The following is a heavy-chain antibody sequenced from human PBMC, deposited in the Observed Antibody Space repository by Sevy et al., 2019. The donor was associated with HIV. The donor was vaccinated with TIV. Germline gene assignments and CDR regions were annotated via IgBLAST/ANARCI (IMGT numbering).Heavy chain of an antibody. Sequence: GGSLRLSCAASGFTFSNYAMNWVRQAPGKGLEWVSGISGSGGSGDKTNYADSVKGRFTISRDDSRNSLYLQLNRLRAEDTAIYYCARKYDSSGYFDYWGQRTLVTVSS. CDR3: ARKYDSSGYFDY. J-gene: IGHJ4*02. V-gene: IGHV3-23*01. CDR1: GFTFSNYA. D-gene: IGHD3-22*01. CDR2: ISGSGGSGDKT.